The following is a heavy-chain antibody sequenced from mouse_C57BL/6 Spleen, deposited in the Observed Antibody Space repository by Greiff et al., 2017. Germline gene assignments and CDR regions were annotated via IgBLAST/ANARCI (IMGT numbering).Heavy chain of an antibody. V-gene: IGHV8-8*01. CDR1: GFSLSTVGMG. J-gene: IGHJ4*01. CDR3: ARIRGYSRYDGWDYYAMDY. Sequence: QVTLKESGPGILQPSQTLSLTCSFSGFSLSTVGMGVGWIRQPSGKDLEWLAHIWWDDDKYYNTALKSRLTISKDPSKNQVFLKIANVDTADTATYYCARIRGYSRYDGWDYYAMDYWGQGTSVTVSS. D-gene: IGHD2-3*01. CDR2: IWWDDDK.